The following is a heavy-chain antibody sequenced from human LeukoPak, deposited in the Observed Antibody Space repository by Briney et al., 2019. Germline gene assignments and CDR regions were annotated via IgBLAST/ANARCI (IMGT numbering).Heavy chain of an antibody. V-gene: IGHV4-34*01. CDR3: ARGGRAYCGGDCYPRFDP. CDR1: GGSFSGSY. CDR2: INHSGST. D-gene: IGHD2-21*02. J-gene: IGHJ5*02. Sequence: PSETLSLTCAVYGGSFSGSYWSWIRQPPGKGLEWIGEINHSGSTNYNPSLKSRVTISVDTSKNQFSLKLSSVTAADTAVYYCARGGRAYCGGDCYPRFDPWGQGTLVTVSS.